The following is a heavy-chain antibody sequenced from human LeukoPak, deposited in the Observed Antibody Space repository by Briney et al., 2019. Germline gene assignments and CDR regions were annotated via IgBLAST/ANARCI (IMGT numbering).Heavy chain of an antibody. Sequence: GASVKVSCKASGGTLSSCAISWVRQAPGQGLEWMGGIIPIFGTANYAQKFQGRVTITTDESTSTAYMELSSLRSEDTAVYYCAREPGYGDYTNDYWGQGTLVTVSS. CDR2: IIPIFGTA. D-gene: IGHD4-17*01. V-gene: IGHV1-69*05. CDR3: AREPGYGDYTNDY. J-gene: IGHJ4*02. CDR1: GGTLSSCA.